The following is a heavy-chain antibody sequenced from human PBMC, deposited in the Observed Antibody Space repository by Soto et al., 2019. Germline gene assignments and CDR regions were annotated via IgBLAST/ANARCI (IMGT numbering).Heavy chain of an antibody. V-gene: IGHV4-39*01. Sequence: SETLSLTCTVSGGSISSSSYYWGWIRQPPGKGLEWIGSIYYSGSTYYNPSLKSRVTISVDTSKNQFSLKLSSVTAADTAVYYCAMYGDYEEADYFDYWGQGTLVTVSS. J-gene: IGHJ4*02. CDR2: IYYSGST. CDR1: GGSISSSSYY. D-gene: IGHD4-17*01. CDR3: AMYGDYEEADYFDY.